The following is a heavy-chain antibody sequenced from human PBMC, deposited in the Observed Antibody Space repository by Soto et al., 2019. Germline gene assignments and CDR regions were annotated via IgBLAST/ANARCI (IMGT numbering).Heavy chain of an antibody. V-gene: IGHV1-46*01. CDR1: GYSFSNYR. J-gene: IGHJ6*02. CDR3: GSTYYNPSLKSRVTISVDTSKNQFSLKLSSVTAADTAVYYCARAPPPPGDYVWGSYGYYYYYGMDV. D-gene: IGHD2-21*02. CDR2: IDPSGGIT. Sequence: KVSCKAFGYSFSNYRIHWGRQATGQGLEWMGMIDPSGGITRDAQRLQGRITMTRDASTSTVYMDLRSLTSEDTAVYYSGSTYYNPSLKSRVTISVDTSKNQFSLKLSSVTAADTAVYYCARAPPPPGDYVWGSYGYYYYYGMDVWGQGTTVTVSS.